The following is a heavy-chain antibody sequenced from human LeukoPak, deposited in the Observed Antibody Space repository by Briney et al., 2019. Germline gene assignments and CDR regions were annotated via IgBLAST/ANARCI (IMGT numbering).Heavy chain of an antibody. CDR3: ARLPYRDGVAQDY. CDR1: GYTFTGYY. Sequence: GASVKVSCKASGYTFTGYYMHWVRQAPGQGLEWMGWINPNSGGTNYAQKFQGRVTMTRDTSISTAYMELSRLRSDDTAVYYCARLPYRDGVAQDYWGQGTLVTVSP. V-gene: IGHV1-2*02. CDR2: INPNSGGT. D-gene: IGHD3-16*02. J-gene: IGHJ4*02.